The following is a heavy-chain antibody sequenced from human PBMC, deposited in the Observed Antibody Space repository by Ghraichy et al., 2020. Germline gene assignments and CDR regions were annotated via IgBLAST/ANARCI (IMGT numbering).Heavy chain of an antibody. D-gene: IGHD5-24*01. J-gene: IGHJ4*02. V-gene: IGHV3-23*01. CDR2: ISNSGGSK. CDR1: GFTFSTSD. Sequence: GGSLRLSCAASGFTFSTSDMNWVRQAPGMGLEWVSFISNSGGSKYYVDSVKGRFTISRDSSKTTLYLQMNSLRAEDTAIYDCAKEGRGYTPGYWGQGTLVTVSS. CDR3: AKEGRGYTPGY.